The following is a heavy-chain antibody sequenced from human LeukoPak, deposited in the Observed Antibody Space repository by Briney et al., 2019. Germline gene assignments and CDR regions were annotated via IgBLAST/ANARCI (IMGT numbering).Heavy chain of an antibody. D-gene: IGHD6-6*01. V-gene: IGHV4-59*01. J-gene: IGHJ4*02. CDR3: ARETSSSALEY. Sequence: SETLSLTCTVSGGSISSYYWSWIRQPPGKGLEWIGYIFYTGITNYNPSLKSRVTISVDTSRNQFSLKLTSVTAADTAVYYCARETSSSALEYWGQGTLVTVSS. CDR2: IFYTGIT. CDR1: GGSISSYY.